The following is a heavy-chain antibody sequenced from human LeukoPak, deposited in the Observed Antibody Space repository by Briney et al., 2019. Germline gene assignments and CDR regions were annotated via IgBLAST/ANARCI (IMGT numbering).Heavy chain of an antibody. CDR1: GYTFTSYY. J-gene: IGHJ4*02. Sequence: ASVKVSCKASGYTFTSYYMHWVRQAPGQGLEWMGIINPSGGSTSYAQKFQGRVTMTRDTSTSTVYMELSSLRSEDTAVYYCARWMRYCSGGSCYSPGRYYFDYWGQGTLVTVSS. D-gene: IGHD2-15*01. CDR2: INPSGGST. V-gene: IGHV1-46*01. CDR3: ARWMRYCSGGSCYSPGRYYFDY.